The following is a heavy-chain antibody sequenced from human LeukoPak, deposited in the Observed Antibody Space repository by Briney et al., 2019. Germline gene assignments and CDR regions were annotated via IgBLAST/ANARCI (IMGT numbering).Heavy chain of an antibody. Sequence: GGSLRLSCEGSGFTFSNYWMGWVRQAPGKGLQWVANIKTDGSEKYYVDSVKGRFTISRDNAKNSLYLQMNSLRAEDTAVYYCARDRVAARQWGYYYYMDVWGKGTTVTVSS. CDR1: GFTFSNYW. CDR3: ARDRVAARQWGYYYYMDV. CDR2: IKTDGSEK. D-gene: IGHD6-6*01. J-gene: IGHJ6*03. V-gene: IGHV3-7*01.